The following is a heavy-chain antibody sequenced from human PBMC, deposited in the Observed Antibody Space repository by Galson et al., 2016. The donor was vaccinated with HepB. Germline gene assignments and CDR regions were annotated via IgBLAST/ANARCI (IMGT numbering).Heavy chain of an antibody. J-gene: IGHJ6*02. CDR2: IWYDETNR. CDR1: GFTFRSYG. CDR3: GGTGYGIQWYGIEV. D-gene: IGHD2-15*01. V-gene: IGHV3-33*01. Sequence: SLRLSCAASGFTFRSYGMHWVRQTPGKGLEWVAVIWYDETNRYYADSVKGRFTISRDNAKNTLYLQMKSLRAEDTAVSYCGGTGYGIQWYGIEVWGQGTTVTVSS.